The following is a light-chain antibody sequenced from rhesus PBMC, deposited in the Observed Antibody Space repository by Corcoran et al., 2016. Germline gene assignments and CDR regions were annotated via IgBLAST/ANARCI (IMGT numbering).Light chain of an antibody. J-gene: IGKJ3*01. V-gene: IGKV1-22*01. CDR3: LRYRSSPFT. Sequence: DIQVTQSPSSLSASEGDTVTITCRASQSISSGLDWYQQKPGKAPPLLFYQAASLQSGVPSRFSGRGSGTAFTLTLTRLLPEDFATYYCLRYRSSPFTFRPGTKLDIK. CDR2: QAA. CDR1: QSISSG.